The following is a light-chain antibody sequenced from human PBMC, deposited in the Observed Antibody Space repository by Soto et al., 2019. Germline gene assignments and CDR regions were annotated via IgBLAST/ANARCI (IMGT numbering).Light chain of an antibody. V-gene: IGKV1-5*01. Sequence: DIQITQCASTLNAYVGYRFTTTCLASQSISSWLAWYQQKPGKAPKLLIYDASSLESGVPSRFSGSGSGTDFTLSISSLQPDDSATYYCQQYNSYFQTFGRGTEVDIK. CDR2: DAS. CDR1: QSISSW. J-gene: IGKJ1*01. CDR3: QQYNSYFQT.